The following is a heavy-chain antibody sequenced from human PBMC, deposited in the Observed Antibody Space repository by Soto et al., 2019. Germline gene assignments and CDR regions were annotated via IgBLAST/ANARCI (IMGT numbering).Heavy chain of an antibody. V-gene: IGHV4-39*01. CDR3: ASLPAAVLHFDY. CDR2: IYYSGST. D-gene: IGHD2-2*01. Sequence: SETLSLTCTVSGGSISSSSYYWGWIRQPPGKGLEWIGSIYYSGSTYYNPSLKSRVTISVDTSKNQFSLKLSSVTAADTAVYYCASLPAAVLHFDYWGQGTLVTVSS. J-gene: IGHJ4*02. CDR1: GGSISSSSYY.